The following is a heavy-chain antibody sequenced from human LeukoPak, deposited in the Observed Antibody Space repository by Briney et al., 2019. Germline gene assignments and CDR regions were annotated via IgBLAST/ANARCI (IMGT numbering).Heavy chain of an antibody. D-gene: IGHD5-18*01. CDR3: ERVTHSSYSYGYGHGDY. J-gene: IGHJ4*02. CDR2: IWYDGSNK. CDR1: GFTFSSYG. Sequence: PGGSLRLSCAASGFTFSSYGMHWVRQAPGKGLEWVAVIWYDGSNKYYADSVKGRFTISRDNSKNTLYLQMNSLRAEDTAVYCCERVTHSSYSYGYGHGDYWGQGTLVTVSS. V-gene: IGHV3-33*01.